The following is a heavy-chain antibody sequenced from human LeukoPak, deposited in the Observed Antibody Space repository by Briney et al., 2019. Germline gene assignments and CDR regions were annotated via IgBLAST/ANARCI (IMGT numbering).Heavy chain of an antibody. D-gene: IGHD3-10*01. CDR2: IYPADSDT. V-gene: IGHV5-51*01. CDR1: GYLFTSYW. J-gene: IGHJ2*01. Sequence: GESLKISCKGSGYLFTSYWIAWVRQMPGKGLEWMGIIYPADSDTRYSPSCQGQVTISADKSISTAFLRWTSLKASDTAIYYCARGRGTGSPIGPRYFDLWGRGTQVTVSS. CDR3: ARGRGTGSPIGPRYFDL.